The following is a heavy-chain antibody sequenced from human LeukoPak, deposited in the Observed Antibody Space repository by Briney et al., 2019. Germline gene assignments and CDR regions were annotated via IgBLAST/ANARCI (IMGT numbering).Heavy chain of an antibody. Sequence: GGSLRLSCAASGFTFSSYAMSWVRQAPGKGLEWVSAISGSGGSTYYADSVKGRFTISRDNSKNTLYLQMNSLRADDTAGYYCARDLYSRRMNYYGSGSYFAYWGQGTLVTVSS. CDR3: ARDLYSRRMNYYGSGSYFAY. CDR1: GFTFSSYA. J-gene: IGHJ4*02. CDR2: ISGSGGST. V-gene: IGHV3-23*01. D-gene: IGHD3-10*01.